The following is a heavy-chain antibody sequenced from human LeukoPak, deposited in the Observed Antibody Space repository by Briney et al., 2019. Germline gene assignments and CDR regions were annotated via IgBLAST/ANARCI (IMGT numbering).Heavy chain of an antibody. J-gene: IGHJ5*02. CDR3: AKGGYGSSTSCYVGWFDP. CDR2: IHQDGGEK. V-gene: IGHV3-7*05. Sequence: GGSLRLSCAASGFTFSSFWMSWVHQAPGKGLEWVANIHQDGGEKNYVGSVKGRFTISRDNAKNSVYLKINSLRAEDTAVYYWAKGGYGSSTSCYVGWFDPWGQGTLVTVSS. CDR1: GFTFSSFW. D-gene: IGHD2-2*01.